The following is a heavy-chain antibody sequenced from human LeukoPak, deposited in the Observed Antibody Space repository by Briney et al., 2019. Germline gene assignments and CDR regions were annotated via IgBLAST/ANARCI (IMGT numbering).Heavy chain of an antibody. CDR1: EFTFSSYW. CDR2: IKQDGGEK. J-gene: IGHJ4*02. CDR3: ARVGARQILEY. V-gene: IGHV3-7*01. Sequence: PGGSLRLSCAASEFTFSSYWMSWVRQAPGKGLEWVANIKQDGGEKYYLDSVKGRFTVSRDNAKNSLYLQMCSLRAEDTAVYYCARVGARQILEYWGQGTLVTVSS. D-gene: IGHD4-17*01.